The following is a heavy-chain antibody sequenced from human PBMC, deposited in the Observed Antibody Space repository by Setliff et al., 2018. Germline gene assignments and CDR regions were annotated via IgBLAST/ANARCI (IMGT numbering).Heavy chain of an antibody. CDR3: ARRVDYDFWSGHTDY. D-gene: IGHD3-3*01. Sequence: SETLSLTCAVSGGSISSSNWWSWVRQPPGRGLEWIGEIYHSGSTNYNPSLKSRVTISVDKSKNQFSLKLSSVTAADTAVYYCARRVDYDFWSGHTDYWGQGTLVTVSS. CDR1: GGSISSSNW. V-gene: IGHV4-4*02. CDR2: IYHSGST. J-gene: IGHJ4*02.